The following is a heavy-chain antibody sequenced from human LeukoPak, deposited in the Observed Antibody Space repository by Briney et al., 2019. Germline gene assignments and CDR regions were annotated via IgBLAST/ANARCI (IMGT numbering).Heavy chain of an antibody. CDR3: AREGYSGYGMDV. CDR2: IHYSGST. D-gene: IGHD1-26*01. CDR1: GDSISSYY. Sequence: SETLSLTCTVSGDSISSYYWSWIRQPPGKGLEWIGYIHYSGSTDYNPSLKSRVTISVDRSKNQFSLKLSSVTAEDTAVYYCAREGYSGYGMDVWGQGTTVTVSS. V-gene: IGHV4-59*12. J-gene: IGHJ6*02.